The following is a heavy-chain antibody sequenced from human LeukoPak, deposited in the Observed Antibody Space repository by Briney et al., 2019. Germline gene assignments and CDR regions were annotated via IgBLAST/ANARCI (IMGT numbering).Heavy chain of an antibody. D-gene: IGHD5-18*01. CDR3: ARDPGYSYGFWFDP. V-gene: IGHV4-4*07. Sequence: SETLSLTCTVSGGSISSYYWSWLRQPAGKGLEWIGRIYNSGSTNYNPSLKSRVTMSVDTSKNQFSLKLSSVTAADTAVYYCARDPGYSYGFWFDPWGQGTLVTVSS. CDR1: GGSISSYY. J-gene: IGHJ5*02. CDR2: IYNSGST.